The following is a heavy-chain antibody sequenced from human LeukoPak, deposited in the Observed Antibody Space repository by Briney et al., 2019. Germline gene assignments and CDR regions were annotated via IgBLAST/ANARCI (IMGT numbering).Heavy chain of an antibody. CDR1: GYTFTGYY. CDR3: ASGGYGSGSYYPVYFDY. D-gene: IGHD3-10*01. Sequence: ASVKVSCKASGYTFTGYYMHWVRQAPGQGLEWMGWINPNSGGTNYAQKFQGRVTMTRDTSISTAYMELSRLRSDDTAVYYCASGGYGSGSYYPVYFDYWGQGTLVTVSS. V-gene: IGHV1-2*02. CDR2: INPNSGGT. J-gene: IGHJ4*02.